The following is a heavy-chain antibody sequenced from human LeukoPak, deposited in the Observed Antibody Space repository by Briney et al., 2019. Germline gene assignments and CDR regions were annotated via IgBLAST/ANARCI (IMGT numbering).Heavy chain of an antibody. V-gene: IGHV3-11*06. CDR2: ISSSSSYI. D-gene: IGHD3-10*01. J-gene: IGHJ4*02. CDR3: ARDGPEGGVIRSHDY. Sequence: PGGSLRLSCAASGFTFSDYYMSWIRQAPGKGLEWVSSISSSSSYIYYADSVKGRFTISRDNAKNSLYLQMNSLRAEDTAVYYCARDGPEGGVIRSHDYWGQGTLVTVSS. CDR1: GFTFSDYY.